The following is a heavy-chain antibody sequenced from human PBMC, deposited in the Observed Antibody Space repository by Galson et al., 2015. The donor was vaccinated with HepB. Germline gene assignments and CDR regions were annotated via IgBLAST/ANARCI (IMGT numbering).Heavy chain of an antibody. V-gene: IGHV3-33*08. Sequence: LRLSCAASGFTFSSYGMHWVRQAPGKGLEWVAVIWYDGSNKYYADSVKGRFTISRDNSKNTLYLQMNSLRAEDTAVYYCAATGVYYYYGMDVWGQGTTVTVSS. CDR3: AATGVYYYYGMDV. CDR2: IWYDGSNK. CDR1: GFTFSSYG. J-gene: IGHJ6*02. D-gene: IGHD7-27*01.